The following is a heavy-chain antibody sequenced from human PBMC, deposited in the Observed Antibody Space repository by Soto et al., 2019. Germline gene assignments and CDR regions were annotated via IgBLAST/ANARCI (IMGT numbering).Heavy chain of an antibody. CDR1: GFTFSSYA. CDR2: ISYDGSNK. D-gene: IGHD4-17*01. CDR3: AREGNPHDYENNAFDY. J-gene: IGHJ4*02. V-gene: IGHV3-30-3*01. Sequence: GGSLRLSCAASGFTFSSYAMHWVRQAPGKGLEWVAVISYDGSNKYYADSVKGRFTISRDNSKNTLYLQMNSLRAEDTAVYYCAREGNPHDYENNAFDYWGQGTLVTVSS.